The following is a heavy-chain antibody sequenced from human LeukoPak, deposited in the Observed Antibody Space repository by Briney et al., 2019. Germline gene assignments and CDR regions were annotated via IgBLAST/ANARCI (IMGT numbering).Heavy chain of an antibody. V-gene: IGHV1-69*05. CDR2: IIPIFGTA. D-gene: IGHD3-22*01. Sequence: ASVKVSCKASGGTFSSYAISWVRQAPGQGLEWMGGIIPIFGTANYAQKFQGRVTITTDESTSTAYMELSSLRSEDTAVYYCARDGQYYYDSSGYTHLDYWGQGTLVTVSS. CDR1: GGTFSSYA. J-gene: IGHJ4*02. CDR3: ARDGQYYYDSSGYTHLDY.